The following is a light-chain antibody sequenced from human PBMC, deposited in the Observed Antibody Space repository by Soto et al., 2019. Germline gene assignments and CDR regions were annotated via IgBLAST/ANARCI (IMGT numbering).Light chain of an antibody. CDR3: QQSYTTVFT. CDR2: AAS. J-gene: IGKJ3*01. V-gene: IGKV1-39*01. Sequence: DIQMTQSPSSLSASVGDRVTITCRASQSISNYLNWYQQKPGKAPKLLIYAASSLQSGVPSRFSGSGSGTDFTLTISKLQHENFATYSCQQSYTTVFTFGPGTNVDI. CDR1: QSISNY.